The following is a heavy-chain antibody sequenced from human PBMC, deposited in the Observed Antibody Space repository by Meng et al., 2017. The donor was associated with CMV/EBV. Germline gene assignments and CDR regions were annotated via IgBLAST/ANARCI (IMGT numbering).Heavy chain of an antibody. Sequence: GESLKISCAASGFTVSSNYMSWVRQAPGKGLEWVSVIYSGGSTYYADSVKGRFTISRDNSKNTLYLQMNSLGAEDTAVYYCAREEDYYGMDVWGQGTTVTVSS. CDR3: AREEDYYGMDV. CDR1: GFTVSSNY. J-gene: IGHJ6*02. V-gene: IGHV3-66*01. CDR2: IYSGGST.